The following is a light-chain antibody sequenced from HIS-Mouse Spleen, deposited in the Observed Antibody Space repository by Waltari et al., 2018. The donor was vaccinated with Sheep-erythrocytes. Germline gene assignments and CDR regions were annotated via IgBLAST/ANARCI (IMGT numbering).Light chain of an antibody. CDR1: TTHAGAYNS. J-gene: IGLJ3*02. CDR2: GVS. V-gene: IGLV2-14*01. Sequence: QSALTQPPSVSGPPGQSITIPCTGPTTHAGAYNSVSWYKQHPGKAPKLMIYGVSNRPSGVSNRFSGSKSGNTASLTISGLQAEDEADYYCSSYTSSSTWVFGGWTKLTVL. CDR3: SSYTSSSTWV.